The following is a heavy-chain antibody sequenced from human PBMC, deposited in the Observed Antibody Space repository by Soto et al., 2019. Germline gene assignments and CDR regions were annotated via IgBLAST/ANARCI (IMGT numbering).Heavy chain of an antibody. J-gene: IGHJ6*02. CDR1: GFTFSSYG. Sequence: PGGSLRLSCAASGFTFSSYGMHWVRQAPGKGLEWVAVISYDGSNKYYADSVKGRFTISRDNSKNTLYLQMNSLRAEDTAVYYCAKDIHYGSGSYYWDYYYGMDVWGQGTTVTVSS. D-gene: IGHD3-10*01. CDR3: AKDIHYGSGSYYWDYYYGMDV. CDR2: ISYDGSNK. V-gene: IGHV3-30*18.